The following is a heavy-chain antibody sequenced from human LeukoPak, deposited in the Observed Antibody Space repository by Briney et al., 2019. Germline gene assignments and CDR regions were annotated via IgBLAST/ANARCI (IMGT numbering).Heavy chain of an antibody. D-gene: IGHD3-3*01. CDR3: AHIGSYFGVVSIPDY. CDR1: GFSLSASAVG. CDR2: IYWDDDE. V-gene: IGHV2-5*02. J-gene: IGHJ4*02. Sequence: SGPTLVKPTQTLTLTCTFSGFSLSASAVGVAWIRQPPGKALEWLALIYWDDDERYSPSLRSRLTITKDTPKNQVVLRMTNMDPVDTATYYCAHIGSYFGVVSIPDYWGPGILVTVSS.